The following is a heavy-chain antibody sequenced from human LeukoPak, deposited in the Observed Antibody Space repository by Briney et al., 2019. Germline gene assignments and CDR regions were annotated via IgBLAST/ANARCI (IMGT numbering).Heavy chain of an antibody. CDR1: GGTFSSYA. Sequence: SVKVSCKASGGTFSSYAIRWLRQAPGQGLEWMGRIIPILGIANYAQKFQGRVTITAEKSTSTAYMELSSLRSEDTAVYYCTFYGDYLTPSYDYWGQGTVVTVSS. CDR2: IIPILGIA. D-gene: IGHD4-17*01. V-gene: IGHV1-69*04. CDR3: TFYGDYLTPSYDY. J-gene: IGHJ4*02.